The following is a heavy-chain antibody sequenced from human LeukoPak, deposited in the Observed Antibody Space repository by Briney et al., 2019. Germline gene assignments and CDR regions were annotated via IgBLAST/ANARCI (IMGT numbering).Heavy chain of an antibody. CDR1: GGSVRSGSNY. CDR2: IYYSGTT. CDR3: ARRLRRTHYFDY. V-gene: IGHV4-61*01. D-gene: IGHD1/OR15-1a*01. Sequence: SETLSLTCTVSGGSVRSGSNYWSWIRQPPGKGLEWIGHIYYSGTTNYNPTLKSRVTISVDTSKSQFSLKLSSVTAADTAVYYCARRLRRTHYFDYWGQGTLVTVSS. J-gene: IGHJ4*02.